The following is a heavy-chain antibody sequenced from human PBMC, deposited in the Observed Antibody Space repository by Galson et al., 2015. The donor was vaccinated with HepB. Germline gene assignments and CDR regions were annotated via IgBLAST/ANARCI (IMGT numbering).Heavy chain of an antibody. D-gene: IGHD3-10*01. Sequence: SLRLSCAASGFTFDDYGMSWVRQAPGKGLEWVSGINWNGGSTGYADSVKGRFTISRDNAKNSLYLQMNSLRAEDTALYYCARAREAMVRGVIITGYYGMDVWGQGTTVTVSS. CDR2: INWNGGST. CDR1: GFTFDDYG. CDR3: ARAREAMVRGVIITGYYGMDV. J-gene: IGHJ6*02. V-gene: IGHV3-20*04.